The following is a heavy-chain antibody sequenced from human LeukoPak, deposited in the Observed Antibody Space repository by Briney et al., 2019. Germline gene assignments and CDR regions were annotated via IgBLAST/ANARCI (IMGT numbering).Heavy chain of an antibody. J-gene: IGHJ6*02. Sequence: GASVTVSCKASGYTFTSYGISWVRQAPGQGLEWMGWISAYNGNTNYAQKLQGRVTMTTDTSTSTAYMELRSLRSDDTAVYYCARSNFYYYYGMDVWGQGTTVTVSS. V-gene: IGHV1-18*01. D-gene: IGHD4-11*01. CDR3: ARSNFYYYYGMDV. CDR1: GYTFTSYG. CDR2: ISAYNGNT.